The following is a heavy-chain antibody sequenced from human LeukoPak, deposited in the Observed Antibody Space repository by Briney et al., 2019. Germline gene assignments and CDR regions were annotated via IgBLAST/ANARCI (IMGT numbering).Heavy chain of an antibody. CDR2: IRSSCYYI. CDR3: ARAFSIAAAAPGGY. V-gene: IGHV3-21*01. Sequence: GGSLTLSCTVSGFTFSSYNMNWVRRARGKAREWLSSIRSSCYYIHYADSVKRRFPISRDIDKNSLYLHTKSKRVNATDMSYLARAFSIAAAAPGGYWGQGTLVTVSS. D-gene: IGHD6-13*01. CDR1: GFTFSSYN. J-gene: IGHJ4*02.